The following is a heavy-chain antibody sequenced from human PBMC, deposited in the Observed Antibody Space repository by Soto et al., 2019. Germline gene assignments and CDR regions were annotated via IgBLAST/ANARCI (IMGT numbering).Heavy chain of an antibody. CDR3: AKDLFSVPYYFDY. CDR1: GFTFSSYA. CDR2: ISGSGGST. D-gene: IGHD2-21*01. V-gene: IGHV3-23*01. Sequence: LRLSCAASGFTFSSYAMSWVRQAPGKGLEWVSAISGSGGSTYYADSVKGRFTISRDNSKNTLYLQMNSLRAEDTAVYYCAKDLFSVPYYFDYWGQGTLVTVSS. J-gene: IGHJ4*02.